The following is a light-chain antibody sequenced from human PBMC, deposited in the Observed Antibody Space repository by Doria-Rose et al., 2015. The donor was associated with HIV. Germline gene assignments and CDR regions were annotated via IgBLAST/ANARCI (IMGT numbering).Light chain of an antibody. Sequence: ERVTLSCRASQTVYSTYLAWYQHKPGQAPRLLIYDATRRATGIPDRFSGSGSGRDFTLTISRLEPEDFAVYYCQQYSTSPETFGQGTKVQF. CDR2: DAT. CDR1: QTVYSTY. CDR3: QQYSTSPET. V-gene: IGKV3-20*01. J-gene: IGKJ1*01.